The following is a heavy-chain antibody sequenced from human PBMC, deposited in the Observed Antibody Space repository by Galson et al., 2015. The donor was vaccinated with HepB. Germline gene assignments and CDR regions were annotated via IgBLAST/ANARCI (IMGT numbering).Heavy chain of an antibody. D-gene: IGHD3-10*01. V-gene: IGHV1-69*04. CDR1: GGTFSSYT. J-gene: IGHJ6*02. CDR3: ARDPLNMLRGVINVKDV. CDR2: IIPIFGIA. Sequence: SVKVSCKASGGTFSSYTISWVRQAPGQGLEWMGSIIPIFGIANYAQKFQGRVTITADKSTSTHYMELSSLRSADTAGYYCARDPLNMLRGVINVKDVWGQGNTVTVSS.